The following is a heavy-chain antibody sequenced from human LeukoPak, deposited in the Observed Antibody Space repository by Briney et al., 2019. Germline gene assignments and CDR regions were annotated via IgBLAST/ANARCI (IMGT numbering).Heavy chain of an antibody. CDR2: ISYDGSNK. Sequence: GGSLRLSCAASGFTFSSYGMHWVRQAPGKGLEWVAVISYDGSNKYYADSVKGRFTISRDNSKNTLYLQMNSLRDEDTAVYYCARDNTAMVTSFDYWGQGTLVTVSS. V-gene: IGHV3-30*03. CDR1: GFTFSSYG. D-gene: IGHD5-18*01. CDR3: ARDNTAMVTSFDY. J-gene: IGHJ4*02.